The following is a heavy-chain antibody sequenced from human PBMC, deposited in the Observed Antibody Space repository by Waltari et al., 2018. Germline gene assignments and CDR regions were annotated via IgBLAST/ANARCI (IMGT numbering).Heavy chain of an antibody. CDR2: INHSGST. CDR3: ARLVRFVVVPAAGFDY. V-gene: IGHV4-34*01. CDR1: GGSFSGYY. Sequence: QVQLQQWGAGLLKPSETLSLTCAVYGGSFSGYYWRWIRQPPGKGLEWIGEINHSGSTNYNPSLKSRVTISVDTSKNQFSLKLSSVTAADTAVYYCARLVRFVVVPAAGFDYWGQGTLVTVSS. J-gene: IGHJ4*02. D-gene: IGHD2-2*01.